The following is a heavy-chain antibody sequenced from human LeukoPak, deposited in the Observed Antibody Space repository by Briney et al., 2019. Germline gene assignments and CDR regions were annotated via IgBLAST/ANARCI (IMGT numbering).Heavy chain of an antibody. D-gene: IGHD2-2*01. CDR1: GFTFSSYS. V-gene: IGHV3-48*01. J-gene: IGHJ4*02. CDR2: ISSSSSTI. CDR3: ARDGVPAAIPVFDY. Sequence: PGGSLRLSCAASGFTFSSYSMNWVRQAPGKGLEWVSYISSSSSTIYYADSVKGRFTISRDNAKNSLYLQMNSLRAEDTAVYYCARDGVPAAIPVFDYWGQGTLVTVSS.